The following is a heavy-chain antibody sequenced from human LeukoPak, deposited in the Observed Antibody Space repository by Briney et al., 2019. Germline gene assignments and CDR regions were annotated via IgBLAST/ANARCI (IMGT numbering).Heavy chain of an antibody. CDR2: IIPIFGTA. CDR3: STRAPYCSSTSCYQYDY. Sequence: GASVKVSFKASGGTFSSSAFSWLRQAPGQGLEWMGGIIPIFGTANYAQKFQGRVTITTDESTSTAYMELRSLRSEDTAVYYCSTRAPYCSSTSCYQYDYWGQGTLVTVSS. V-gene: IGHV1-69*05. D-gene: IGHD2-2*01. CDR1: GGTFSSSA. J-gene: IGHJ4*02.